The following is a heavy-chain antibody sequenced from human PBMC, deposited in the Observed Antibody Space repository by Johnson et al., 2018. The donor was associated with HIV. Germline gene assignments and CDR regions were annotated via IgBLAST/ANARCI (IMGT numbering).Heavy chain of an antibody. D-gene: IGHD6-13*01. J-gene: IGHJ3*02. CDR1: RFTFSSYG. CDR2: ISYDGGNK. CDR3: ARAAAAPNDAFDI. Sequence: VQLVESGGGVVQPGRSLRLSCAASRFTFSSYGMHWVRQAPGKGLEWVAVISYDGGNKYYAESVKGRFTISRDNSKNTLYLQMNSLRVEDTALYYCARAAAAPNDAFDIWGQVTMVTVSS. V-gene: IGHV3-30*03.